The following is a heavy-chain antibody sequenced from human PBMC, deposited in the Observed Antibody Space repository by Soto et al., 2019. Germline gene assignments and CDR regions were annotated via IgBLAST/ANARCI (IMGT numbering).Heavy chain of an antibody. CDR2: IYYSGST. J-gene: IGHJ4*02. Sequence: SETLSLTCTVSGGSISSGGYYWSWIRQHPGKGLEWIGYIYYSGSTYYNPSLKSRVTISVDTSKNQFSLKLSSVTAADTAVYYCARDVAGLGNRIDYWGQGTLVTVSS. CDR3: ARDVAGLGNRIDY. V-gene: IGHV4-31*03. D-gene: IGHD6-13*01. CDR1: GGSISSGGYY.